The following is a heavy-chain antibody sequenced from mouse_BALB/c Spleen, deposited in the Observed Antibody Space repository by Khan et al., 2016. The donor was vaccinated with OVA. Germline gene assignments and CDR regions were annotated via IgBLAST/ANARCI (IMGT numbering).Heavy chain of an antibody. J-gene: IGHJ3*01. D-gene: IGHD2-14*01. CDR2: ISYDGSN. CDR1: GYSITSGYY. V-gene: IGHV3-6*02. Sequence: EVQLVESGPGLVKPSQSLSLTCSVTGYSITSGYYWNWIRQFPGNKLEWMGYISYDGSNNYNPSLKNRISITRDTSKNQFFLKLNSVTTEDTATXYCAREEVRPAWFAYWGQGTLVTVSA. CDR3: AREEVRPAWFAY.